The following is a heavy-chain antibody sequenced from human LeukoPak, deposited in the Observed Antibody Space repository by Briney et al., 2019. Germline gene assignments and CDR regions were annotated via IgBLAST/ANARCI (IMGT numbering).Heavy chain of an antibody. V-gene: IGHV1-2*02. D-gene: IGHD6-13*01. CDR3: ARLLRNIAAAVYYFEY. CDR2: INHSSGGT. Sequence: ASVPVPCQDSGYTFTDYYIHLLRQAPPPALEGMGWINHSSGGTNYAQQFQGRLTMTRDKSISTAYLQWSSLKASDTAMYYCARLLRNIAAAVYYFEYWGQGTLVTVSS. J-gene: IGHJ4*02. CDR1: GYTFTDYY.